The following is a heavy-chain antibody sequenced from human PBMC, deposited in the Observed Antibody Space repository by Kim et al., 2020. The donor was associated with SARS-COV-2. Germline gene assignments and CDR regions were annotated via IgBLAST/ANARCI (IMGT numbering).Heavy chain of an antibody. CDR1: GFTFGDYA. J-gene: IGHJ4*02. CDR2: IRSKAYGGTT. Sequence: GGSLRLSCTASGFTFGDYAMSWFRQAPGKGLEWVGFIRSKAYGGTTEYAASVKGRFTISRDDSKSIAYLQMNSLKTEDTAVYYCTRASRGVQLWPFGDYWGQGTLVTVSS. CDR3: TRASRGVQLWPFGDY. D-gene: IGHD5-18*01. V-gene: IGHV3-49*03.